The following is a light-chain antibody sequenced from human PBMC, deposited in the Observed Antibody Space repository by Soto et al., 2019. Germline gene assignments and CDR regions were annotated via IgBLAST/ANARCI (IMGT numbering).Light chain of an antibody. CDR3: ISYTTARTYV. Sequence: QSALTQPASVSGSPGQSGTISCTGTSSDVGGYNYVSWYQQQPGEAPKLTLYGVTNRPSGISHRFSGSKSGNTASLTVSGLQAEDEADYYCISYTTARTYVFGTGTKLTVL. CDR2: GVT. V-gene: IGLV2-14*01. CDR1: SSDVGGYNY. J-gene: IGLJ1*01.